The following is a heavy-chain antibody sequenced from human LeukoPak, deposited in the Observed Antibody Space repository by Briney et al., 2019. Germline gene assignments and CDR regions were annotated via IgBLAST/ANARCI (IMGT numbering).Heavy chain of an antibody. CDR1: GFTFNTYA. D-gene: IGHD3-22*01. V-gene: IGHV3-30*03. Sequence: PGRSLRLSCAASGFTFNTYAMHWVRQAPGKGLEWVTVTSYDGSKTYYADSVKGRFTVSRDNSKNTLYLQMNSLRVEDSAVYFCATDGDNRYYYDSTGYPPLDYWGQGTLVTVSS. CDR3: ATDGDNRYYYDSTGYPPLDY. J-gene: IGHJ4*02. CDR2: TSYDGSKT.